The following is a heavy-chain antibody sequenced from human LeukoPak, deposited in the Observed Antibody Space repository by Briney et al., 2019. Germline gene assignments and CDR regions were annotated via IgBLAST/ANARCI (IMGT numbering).Heavy chain of an antibody. Sequence: ASVKVSCKASGYTFTSYGISWVRQAPGQGLEWMGWISAYNGNTNYAQKLQGRVTMTTDTSTSTAYMELSSLRSEDTAVYYCARDTPGRPYYDFWSGYFLAYWGQGTLVTVSS. CDR3: ARDTPGRPYYDFWSGYFLAY. CDR2: ISAYNGNT. V-gene: IGHV1-18*01. D-gene: IGHD3-3*01. CDR1: GYTFTSYG. J-gene: IGHJ4*02.